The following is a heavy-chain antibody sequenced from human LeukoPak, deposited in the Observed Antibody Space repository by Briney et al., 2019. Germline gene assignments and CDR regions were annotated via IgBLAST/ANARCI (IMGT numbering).Heavy chain of an antibody. CDR1: GFTFSSYG. Sequence: PGGSLRLSCAASGFTFSSYGMHWVRQAPGKGLEWVAVISYDGSNKYYADSVKGRFTISRDNSRSTLYLQMDSLRAEDTAIYYCAKEALLSYGDYTYVDYWGQGTLVTVSS. CDR2: ISYDGSNK. J-gene: IGHJ4*02. D-gene: IGHD4-17*01. V-gene: IGHV3-30*18. CDR3: AKEALLSYGDYTYVDY.